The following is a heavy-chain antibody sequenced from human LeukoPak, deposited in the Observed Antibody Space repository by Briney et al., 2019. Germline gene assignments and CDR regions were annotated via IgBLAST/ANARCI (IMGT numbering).Heavy chain of an antibody. CDR3: ASKIDAFDI. J-gene: IGHJ3*02. Sequence: ASETLSLTCAVSGGSISSGAYSWSWIRQPPGKGLEWIGNIYPSGSTYYNPSLKSRVTISVDRSKNQFSLKLTSVTAADTAVYYCASKIDAFDIWGQGTMVIVSS. CDR1: GGSISSGAYS. V-gene: IGHV4-30-2*01. CDR2: IYPSGST.